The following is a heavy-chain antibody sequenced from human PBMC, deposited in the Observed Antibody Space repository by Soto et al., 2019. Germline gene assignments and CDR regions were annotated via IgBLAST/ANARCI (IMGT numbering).Heavy chain of an antibody. D-gene: IGHD3-9*01. CDR1: GGSISSYY. CDR2: IYYNGST. V-gene: IGHV4-59*01. CDR3: ASILSKLDAFDI. Sequence: SETLSLTCTVSGGSISSYYWSWIRQPPGKGLEWIGYIYYNGSTNYNPSLKSRVTISVDTSKNQFSLKLSSVTAVDTAVYYCASILSKLDAFDIWGQGTMVTVS. J-gene: IGHJ3*02.